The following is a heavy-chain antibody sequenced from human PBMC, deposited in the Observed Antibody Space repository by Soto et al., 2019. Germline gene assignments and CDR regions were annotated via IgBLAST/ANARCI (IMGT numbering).Heavy chain of an antibody. V-gene: IGHV1-69*13. CDR1: GGTFSSYA. CDR3: ARAYSSQRFDP. D-gene: IGHD6-13*01. Sequence: GASLKVSCKASGGTFSSYAISWVRQAPGQGLEWMGGIIPIFGTANYAQKFQGRVTITADESTSTAYMELSSLRSEDTAVYYCARAYSSQRFDPWAQGTLVNVSS. CDR2: IIPIFGTA. J-gene: IGHJ5*02.